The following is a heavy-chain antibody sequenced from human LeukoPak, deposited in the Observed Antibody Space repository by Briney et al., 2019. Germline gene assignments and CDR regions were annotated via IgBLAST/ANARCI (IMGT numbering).Heavy chain of an antibody. CDR3: TLVTRATAAVDY. CDR1: GFTFSSYW. CDR2: IKPDGSEE. V-gene: IGHV3-7*01. D-gene: IGHD6-13*01. J-gene: IGHJ4*02. Sequence: GGSLRLSCAASGFTFSSYWMSWVRQVSGKGLEWVANIKPDGSEEYYVDSVKGRFTISRDNAEKSLYLQMNSLRVEDTAAYYCTLVTRATAAVDYWGQGTLVTVSS.